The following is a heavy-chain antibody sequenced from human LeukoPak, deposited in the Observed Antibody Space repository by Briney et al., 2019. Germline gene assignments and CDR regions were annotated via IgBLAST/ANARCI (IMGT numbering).Heavy chain of an antibody. D-gene: IGHD1-1*01. CDR2: IYYSGST. Sequence: SETLSLTCTVSGVSISSSSYYWGWIRQPPGKGLEWIGSIYYSGSTYYNPSLKSRVTISVDTSKNQFSLKLSSVTAADTAVYYCARRSRTPKTGYYFDYWGRGTLVTVSS. CDR3: ARRSRTPKTGYYFDY. V-gene: IGHV4-39*01. J-gene: IGHJ4*02. CDR1: GVSISSSSYY.